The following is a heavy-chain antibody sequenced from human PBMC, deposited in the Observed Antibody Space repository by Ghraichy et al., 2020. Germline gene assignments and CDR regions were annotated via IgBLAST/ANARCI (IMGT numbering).Heavy chain of an antibody. V-gene: IGHV3-21*01. CDR2: ISSSSSYI. D-gene: IGHD4-17*01. CDR3: ARALTTVTPPDF. J-gene: IGHJ4*02. Sequence: GESLNISCAASGFTFSSYTMNWVRQAPGKGLEWVSSISSSSSYIYYVDSVRGRFTISRDNAKNSLYLQMNSLRAEDTAVYFCARALTTVTPPDFWGQGTLVTVSS. CDR1: GFTFSSYT.